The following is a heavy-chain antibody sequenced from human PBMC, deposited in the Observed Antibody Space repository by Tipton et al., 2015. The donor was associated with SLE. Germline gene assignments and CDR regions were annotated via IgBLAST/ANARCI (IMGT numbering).Heavy chain of an antibody. J-gene: IGHJ3*01. Sequence: TLSLTCTVSGGSISSHYWSWIRQPPGKGLEWIGTIYYNGHTYYNPSLKSRVTISVDTSKNQFSLRLNFMTAADTAVYYCATSLNYYDSSGPEGGGQGTMVTVSS. D-gene: IGHD3-22*01. CDR1: GGSISSHY. CDR2: IYYNGHT. CDR3: ATSLNYYDSSGPEG. V-gene: IGHV4-59*04.